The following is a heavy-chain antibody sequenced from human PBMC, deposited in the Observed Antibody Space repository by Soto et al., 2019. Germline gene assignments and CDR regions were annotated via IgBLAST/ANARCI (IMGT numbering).Heavy chain of an antibody. CDR2: INAGNGNT. CDR1: GYTVTSYA. CDR3: ARERGRGYSYGLFY. V-gene: IGHV1-3*01. J-gene: IGHJ4*02. D-gene: IGHD5-18*01. Sequence: AASVKVSGKASGYTVTSYAMHWVRQAPGQRLEWMGWINAGNGNTKYSQKFQGRVTITRDTSASTAYMELSSLRSEDTAVYYCARERGRGYSYGLFYWGQGTLVTVSS.